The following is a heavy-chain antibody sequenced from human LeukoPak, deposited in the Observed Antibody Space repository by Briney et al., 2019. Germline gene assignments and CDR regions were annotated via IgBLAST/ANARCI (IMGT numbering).Heavy chain of an antibody. Sequence: SETLSLTCTVSGGSISSDSYYWGWIRQPPGKGLQWIGCIYYSGSTYYKPSLKSRVTIPVDTSKNQFSLKLTSVTAADTAVYYCGRRSRSTWNYRRGDYWSQGTLVTVSS. D-gene: IGHD1-7*01. CDR1: GGSISSDSYY. CDR2: IYYSGST. CDR3: GRRSRSTWNYRRGDY. V-gene: IGHV4-39*01. J-gene: IGHJ4*02.